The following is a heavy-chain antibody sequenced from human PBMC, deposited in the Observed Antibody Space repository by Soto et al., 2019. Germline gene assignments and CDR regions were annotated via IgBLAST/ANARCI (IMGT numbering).Heavy chain of an antibody. CDR1: GYSFLSHY. V-gene: IGHV1-46*01. J-gene: IGHJ4*02. Sequence: GASVTVSCKAFGYSFLSHYRQWVRQAPGQGLEWMGTIHPAGINTGYAQKFQGRVTMTTDTSISTAYMELRSLRSEDTALYYCARVTAGSSDFDYWGQGTLVTVSS. D-gene: IGHD6-6*01. CDR3: ARVTAGSSDFDY. CDR2: IHPAGINT.